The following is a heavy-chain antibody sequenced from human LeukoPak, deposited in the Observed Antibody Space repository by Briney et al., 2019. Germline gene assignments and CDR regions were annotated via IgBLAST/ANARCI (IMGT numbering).Heavy chain of an antibody. CDR1: GFTFSSYS. Sequence: GGSLRLSCAASGFTFSSYSMNWVRQAPGKGLEWVSSISSSSSYIYYADSVKGRFTISRDNAENSLYLQMNSLRAEDTAVYYCARETAAAAVSDYWGQGTLVTVSS. CDR2: ISSSSSYI. D-gene: IGHD6-13*01. CDR3: ARETAAAAVSDY. J-gene: IGHJ4*02. V-gene: IGHV3-21*03.